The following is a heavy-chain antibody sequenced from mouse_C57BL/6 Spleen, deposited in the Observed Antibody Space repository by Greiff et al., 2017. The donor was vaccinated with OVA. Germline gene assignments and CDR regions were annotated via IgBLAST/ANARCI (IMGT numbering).Heavy chain of an antibody. CDR1: GFTFSSYA. V-gene: IGHV5-9-1*02. CDR3: TREGWYFDV. J-gene: IGHJ1*03. CDR2: ISSGGDYI. Sequence: EVKVEESGEGLVKPGGSLKLSCAASGFTFSSYAMSWVRQTPEKRLEWVAYISSGGDYIYYADTVKGRFTIPRDNARNTLYLQMSSLKSEDTAMYYCTREGWYFDVWGTGTTVTVSS.